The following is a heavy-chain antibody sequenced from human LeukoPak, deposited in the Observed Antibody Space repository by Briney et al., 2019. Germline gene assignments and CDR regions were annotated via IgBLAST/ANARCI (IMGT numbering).Heavy chain of an antibody. CDR1: GYSISSGYY. J-gene: IGHJ5*02. CDR3: ARPPNPYNWFDP. CDR2: IYHSGST. V-gene: IGHV4-38-2*01. Sequence: PSETLSLTCAVSGYSISSGYYWGWIRQPPGKGLEWIGSIYHSGSTYYNPPLKSRVTILLDTSKNQFSLKLSSVTAADTAVYYCARPPNPYNWFDPWGQGTLVTVSS.